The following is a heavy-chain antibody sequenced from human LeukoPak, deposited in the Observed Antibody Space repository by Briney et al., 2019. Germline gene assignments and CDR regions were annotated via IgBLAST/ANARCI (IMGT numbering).Heavy chain of an antibody. CDR2: ISGSGGST. J-gene: IGHJ4*02. V-gene: IGHV3-23*01. Sequence: HAGGSLRLSCAASGFTFSSYAMSWVRQAPGKGLEWVSAISGSGGSTYYADSVKGRFTISRDNSKNTLYLQMNSLRAEDTAVYYCAGSYPAGTITMVRGVINGPLGYWGQGTLVTVSS. CDR1: GFTFSSYA. CDR3: AGSYPAGTITMVRGVINGPLGY. D-gene: IGHD3-10*01.